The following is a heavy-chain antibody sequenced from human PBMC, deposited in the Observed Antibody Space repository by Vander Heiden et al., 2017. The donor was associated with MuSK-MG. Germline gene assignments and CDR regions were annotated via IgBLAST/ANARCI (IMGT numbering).Heavy chain of an antibody. V-gene: IGHV4-34*01. D-gene: IGHD5-18*01. CDR3: ARRARQGYSYGYDY. J-gene: IGHJ4*02. CDR1: GGSFTGYS. CDR2: IQPSGST. Sequence: QVQLQQWGAGLLKPSETMSLTCAAYGGSFTGYSWSWIRQPPGKGLEWAGEIQPSGSTNYNPSLKSRVTISVDTSKNQVSLKLSSVTAADTAVYYCARRARQGYSYGYDYWGQGTLVTVSS.